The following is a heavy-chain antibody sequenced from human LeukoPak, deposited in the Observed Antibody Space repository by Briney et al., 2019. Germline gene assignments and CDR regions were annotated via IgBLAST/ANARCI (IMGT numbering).Heavy chain of an antibody. Sequence: GGSLRLSCAASGFTFSSYSMNWVRQAPGKGLEWVSSISSSSSYIYYADSVKGRFTISRDNSKNTLYPQMNNLRAEDTAVYYCARDWHSSSWCYGMDVWGQGTTVTVSS. CDR3: ARDWHSSSWCYGMDV. CDR1: GFTFSSYS. CDR2: ISSSSSYI. D-gene: IGHD6-13*01. J-gene: IGHJ6*02. V-gene: IGHV3-21*01.